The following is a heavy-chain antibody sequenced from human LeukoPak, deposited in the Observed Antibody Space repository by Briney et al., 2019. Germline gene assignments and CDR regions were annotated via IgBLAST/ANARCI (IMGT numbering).Heavy chain of an antibody. D-gene: IGHD3-3*01. CDR1: GFTFSSYV. J-gene: IGHJ5*02. Sequence: GGSLRLSCAASGFTFSSYVMSWVRQAPGKGLEWVSIISDSGGSTYYADSVKGRFTISRDTSKNTLYLQMNSLRAEDTAVYYCARDPNDFWSGYYGGDNWFDPWGQGTLVTVSS. CDR3: ARDPNDFWSGYYGGDNWFDP. V-gene: IGHV3-23*01. CDR2: ISDSGGST.